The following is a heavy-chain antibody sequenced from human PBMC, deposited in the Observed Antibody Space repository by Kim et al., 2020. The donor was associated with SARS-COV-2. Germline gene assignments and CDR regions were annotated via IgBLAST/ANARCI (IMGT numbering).Heavy chain of an antibody. V-gene: IGHV4-31*03. CDR1: GGSISSGGYY. J-gene: IGHJ4*02. Sequence: SETLSLTCTVSGGSISSGGYYWSWIRQHPGKGLEWIGYIYYSGSTYYNPSLKSRVTISVDTSKNQFSLKLSSVTAADTAVYYCARARGYYYDSSGYYFDYWGQGTLVTVSS. CDR2: IYYSGST. D-gene: IGHD3-22*01. CDR3: ARARGYYYDSSGYYFDY.